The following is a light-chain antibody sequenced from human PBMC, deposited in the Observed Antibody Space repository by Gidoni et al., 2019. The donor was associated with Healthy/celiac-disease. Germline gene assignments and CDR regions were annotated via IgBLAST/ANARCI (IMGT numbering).Light chain of an antibody. V-gene: IGKV3-15*01. Sequence: EIVMTQSPATLSVSPGERATLSCRASQSVSSNLAWYQQKPGQAPRLLIYGASTRATGIPARFSGSGSGTEFTLTISSLQSEDFAVYYCQQYNNWPPHTFGGGIKVEIK. CDR1: QSVSSN. CDR3: QQYNNWPPHT. CDR2: GAS. J-gene: IGKJ4*01.